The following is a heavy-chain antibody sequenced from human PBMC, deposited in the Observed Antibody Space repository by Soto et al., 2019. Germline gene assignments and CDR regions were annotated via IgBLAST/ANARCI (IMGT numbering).Heavy chain of an antibody. D-gene: IGHD4-17*01. CDR3: AKARDGDYAFDAFDI. CDR1: GFTFSSYA. Sequence: GGSLRLSCAASGFTFSSYAMSWVRQAPGKGLEWVSGIGGSGGSTYYADSVKGRFTISRDNSKNTLYLQMNSLRAEDTAVYYCAKARDGDYAFDAFDIWGPGTMVTVSS. CDR2: IGGSGGST. J-gene: IGHJ3*02. V-gene: IGHV3-23*01.